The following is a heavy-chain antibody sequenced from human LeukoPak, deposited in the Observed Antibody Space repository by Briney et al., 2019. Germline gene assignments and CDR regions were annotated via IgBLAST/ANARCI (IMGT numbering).Heavy chain of an antibody. Sequence: GGSLRLSCAASGFTFSSYAMSWVRQAPGKGLEWVSAISGSGGSTYYADSVKGRFTISRDNAKNTLYLQMNRLGAEDTAVYSCVRGSYDSTGDLIDYWGQGTLVTVSS. CDR1: GFTFSSYA. V-gene: IGHV3-23*01. D-gene: IGHD3-22*01. CDR2: ISGSGGST. J-gene: IGHJ4*02. CDR3: VRGSYDSTGDLIDY.